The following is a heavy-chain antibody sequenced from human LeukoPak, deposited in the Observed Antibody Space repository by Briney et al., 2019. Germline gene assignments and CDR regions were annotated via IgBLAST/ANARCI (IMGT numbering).Heavy chain of an antibody. Sequence: PGGSLRLSCAASGFTFSNYWVHWVRQAPGKGLGWVSRINTDGSSTSYVDSVKGRFTISRDNAKNSLYLQMNSLRAEDTAVYYCARPYSSVWDNWFGPWGQATLVTVSS. J-gene: IGHJ5*02. CDR1: GFTFSNYW. CDR2: INTDGSST. D-gene: IGHD6-19*01. V-gene: IGHV3-74*01. CDR3: ARPYSSVWDNWFGP.